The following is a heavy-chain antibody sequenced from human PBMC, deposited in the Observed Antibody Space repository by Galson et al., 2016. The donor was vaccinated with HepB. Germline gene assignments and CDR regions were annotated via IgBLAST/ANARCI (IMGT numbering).Heavy chain of an antibody. J-gene: IGHJ4*02. V-gene: IGHV1-2*02. CDR1: EYIFTAYY. CDR2: INPKSGGT. CDR3: ARAKWSGPPGPTGH. Sequence: SVKVSCKASEYIFTAYYIHWVRQAPGHGLEWMGWINPKSGGTHYAQTFQDRVTMTRDPSITTAYMELSRLTSNDTAVYFCARAKWSGPPGPTGHWGQGTLVTVSS. D-gene: IGHD3-3*01.